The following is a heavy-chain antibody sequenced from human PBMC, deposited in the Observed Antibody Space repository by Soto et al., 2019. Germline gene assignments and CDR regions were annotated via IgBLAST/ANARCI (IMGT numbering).Heavy chain of an antibody. Sequence: PSETLSLTCAVYGGSFSGYYWSWIRQPPGKGLEWIGEINHSGSTNYNPSLKSRVTISVDTSKNQFSLKLSSVTAADTAVYYCAQHRGYSYGPYLYFDYWGQGTLVTVSS. V-gene: IGHV4-34*01. CDR2: INHSGST. CDR3: AQHRGYSYGPYLYFDY. D-gene: IGHD5-18*01. J-gene: IGHJ4*02. CDR1: GGSFSGYY.